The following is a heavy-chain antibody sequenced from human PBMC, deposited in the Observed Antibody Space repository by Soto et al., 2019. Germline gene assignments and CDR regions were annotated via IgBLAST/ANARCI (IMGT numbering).Heavy chain of an antibody. CDR3: TTDAYSSSWYVFDY. V-gene: IGHV3-15*07. CDR1: GFPFSNAC. CDR2: IKSKTDGGTT. D-gene: IGHD6-13*01. Sequence: GGSMRLSCSASGFPFSNACMDWVRPAPGKGLEWVGRIKSKTDGGTTDYAAPVKGRFTISRDDSKNTLYLQMNSLKTEDTAVYYCTTDAYSSSWYVFDYWGQGTLVTVSS. J-gene: IGHJ4*02.